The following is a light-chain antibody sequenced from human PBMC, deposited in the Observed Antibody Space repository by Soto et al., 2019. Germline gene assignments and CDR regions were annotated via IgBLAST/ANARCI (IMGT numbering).Light chain of an antibody. CDR2: SAS. Sequence: DIQMTQSPSSLSASVGDSVTITCRASQGINNYLAWYQQKPGKVPVLLIYSASTLKPGIPSRFSGSGAGTDFTLTISSLQPEDFATYYCQQYSSYSTFGQGTKVEIK. V-gene: IGKV1-27*01. CDR3: QQYSSYST. J-gene: IGKJ1*01. CDR1: QGINNY.